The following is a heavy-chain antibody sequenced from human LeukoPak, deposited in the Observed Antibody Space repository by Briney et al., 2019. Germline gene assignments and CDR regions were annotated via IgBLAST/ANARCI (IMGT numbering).Heavy chain of an antibody. V-gene: IGHV3-21*01. J-gene: IGHJ4*02. CDR1: GFTFSSYS. Sequence: GGSLRLSCAASGFTFSSYSMNWVRQAPGKGLEWVSSISSSSSYIYYADSVEGRFTISRDNAKNTLFLQINSLRAEDTVVYYCAREILAPGKTHDYWGQGTLVTVSS. CDR3: AREILAPGKTHDY. CDR2: ISSSSSYI.